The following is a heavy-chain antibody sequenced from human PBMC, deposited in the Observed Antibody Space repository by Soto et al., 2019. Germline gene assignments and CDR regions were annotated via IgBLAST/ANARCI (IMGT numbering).Heavy chain of an antibody. CDR2: LHYSGST. V-gene: IGHV4-59*01. J-gene: IGHJ4*02. CDR1: GGSISGYY. D-gene: IGHD3-22*01. Sequence: QVQLQESGPGLVKPSETLSLTCTVSGGSISGYYWNWIRQPPGKGLEWVGNLHYSGSTIYNPSLRSRITISLDTSKNQFSLKVDSLTAADTAVYYCARGIDFYDSSGFPPYLDHWGQGTLVTVSS. CDR3: ARGIDFYDSSGFPPYLDH.